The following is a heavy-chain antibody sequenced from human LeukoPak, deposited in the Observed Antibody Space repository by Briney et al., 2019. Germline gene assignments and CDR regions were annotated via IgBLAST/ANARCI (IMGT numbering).Heavy chain of an antibody. J-gene: IGHJ4*02. CDR2: IFSGGNT. Sequence: GGSLRLSCAASGFIVSSNYMTWVRQAPGKGLEWISIIFSGGNTYYADSVKGRFIISRDNSKNMVYLQMNSLRAEDTAVYYCAKDPDYWGQGTLVTVSS. CDR3: AKDPDY. CDR1: GFIVSSNY. V-gene: IGHV3-66*01.